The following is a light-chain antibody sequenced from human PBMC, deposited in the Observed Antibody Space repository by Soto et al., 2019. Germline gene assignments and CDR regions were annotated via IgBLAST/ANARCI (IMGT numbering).Light chain of an antibody. J-gene: IGKJ4*01. V-gene: IGKV3-15*01. CDR2: HAS. CDR1: ESVSNN. Sequence: EIVMTQSPATLSVSPGERATLSCRASESVSNNLAWYQQKFGQAPRLLIYHASTRATGIPARFSGSGSGTELTVTISSLQSEDFALYYCQQYNEWPLTLGGGTKVEIK. CDR3: QQYNEWPLT.